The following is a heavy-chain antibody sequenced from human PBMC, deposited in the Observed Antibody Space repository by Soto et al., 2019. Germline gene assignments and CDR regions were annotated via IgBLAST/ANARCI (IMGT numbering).Heavy chain of an antibody. Sequence: SVTLSLTCTVSGGSISSGGYYWSWIRQHPGKGLEWIGYIYYSGSTYYNPSLKSRVTISVDTSKNQFSLKLSSVTAADTAVYYCARDYRMIYYYYGMDVWGQGTTVTVSS. V-gene: IGHV4-30-4*08. D-gene: IGHD3-22*01. CDR3: ARDYRMIYYYYGMDV. CDR2: IYYSGST. J-gene: IGHJ6*02. CDR1: GGSISSGGYY.